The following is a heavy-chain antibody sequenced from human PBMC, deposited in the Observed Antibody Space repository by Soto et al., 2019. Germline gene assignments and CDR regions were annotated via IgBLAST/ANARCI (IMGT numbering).Heavy chain of an antibody. V-gene: IGHV6-1*01. J-gene: IGHJ3*02. CDR2: TYYRSKWYN. CDR1: GDSVSGNSAA. Sequence: PSQTLSLSCAISGDSVSGNSAAWNWIRQSPSRGLEWLGGTYYRSKWYNDYAVSVKSRISINPDTSKNQFSLQLNSVTPEDTAVYYCARAPGGIDAFDIWGQGTMVTVSS. CDR3: ARAPGGIDAFDI. D-gene: IGHD3-16*01.